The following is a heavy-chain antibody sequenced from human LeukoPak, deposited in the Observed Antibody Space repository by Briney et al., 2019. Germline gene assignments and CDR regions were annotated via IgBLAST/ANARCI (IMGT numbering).Heavy chain of an antibody. Sequence: SETLSLTCAVYGGSFSGYYWSWIRQPPGKGLEWIGSIYYSGSTYYNPSLKSRVAISVDTSKNQFSLKLSSVTAADTAVYYCARVEYSYGYQGHFDYWGQGTLVTVSS. D-gene: IGHD5-18*01. CDR2: IYYSGST. CDR3: ARVEYSYGYQGHFDY. CDR1: GGSFSGYY. V-gene: IGHV4-34*01. J-gene: IGHJ4*02.